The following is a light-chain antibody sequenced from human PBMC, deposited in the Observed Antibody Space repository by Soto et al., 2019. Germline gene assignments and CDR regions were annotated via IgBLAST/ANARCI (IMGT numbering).Light chain of an antibody. CDR3: QQSYSSPPT. J-gene: IGKJ1*01. Sequence: DIQMTHSPSSLSASVGDRVTITCHASQDISNYLNWYQQKPGKAPKLLIFAASSLQSGVPSRFSGSRSGPDFTLTISSLQPEDFATYYCQQSYSSPPTFGQGTKVDIK. CDR2: AAS. CDR1: QDISNY. V-gene: IGKV1-39*01.